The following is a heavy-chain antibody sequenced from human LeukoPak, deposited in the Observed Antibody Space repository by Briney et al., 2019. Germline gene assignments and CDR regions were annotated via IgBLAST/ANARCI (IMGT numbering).Heavy chain of an antibody. CDR1: GGSISSYY. CDR3: ARVYYYDSSGYYYYWFDP. V-gene: IGHV4-59*01. J-gene: IGHJ5*02. CDR2: IYYSGST. D-gene: IGHD3-22*01. Sequence: PSETLSLTCTVSGGSISSYYWSWIRQPPGKGLEWIGYIYYSGSTNYNPSLKSRVTISVDTSKNQFSLKLSSVTAADTAVYYCARVYYYDSSGYYYYWFDPWGQGTLVTVSS.